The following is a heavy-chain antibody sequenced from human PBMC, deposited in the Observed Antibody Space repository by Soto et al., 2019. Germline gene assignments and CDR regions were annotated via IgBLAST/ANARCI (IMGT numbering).Heavy chain of an antibody. D-gene: IGHD2-2*01. CDR2: ISAYNGNT. CDR3: ARVVVVPAAMRGYYYYYGMDV. Sequence: ASVKVSCKGSGYTFTSYGISWVRQAPGQGLEWMGWISAYNGNTNYAQKPQGRVTMTTDTSTSTAYMELRSLRSDDTAVYYCARVVVVPAAMRGYYYYYGMDVWGQGTTVTVSS. J-gene: IGHJ6*02. V-gene: IGHV1-18*01. CDR1: GYTFTSYG.